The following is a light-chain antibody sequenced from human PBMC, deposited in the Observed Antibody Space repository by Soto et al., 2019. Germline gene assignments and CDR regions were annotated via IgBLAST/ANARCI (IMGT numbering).Light chain of an antibody. CDR3: QQDKSYLIT. Sequence: HSPATVYFYILNLVTITFRASQSISSWLAWYQQKPGKAPKLLIYKASSLESGVPSRFSGSGSGTEFTLTISSLQPDDFATYYCQQDKSYLITFGQRGRLDIK. V-gene: IGKV1-5*03. J-gene: IGKJ5*01. CDR1: QSISSW. CDR2: KAS.